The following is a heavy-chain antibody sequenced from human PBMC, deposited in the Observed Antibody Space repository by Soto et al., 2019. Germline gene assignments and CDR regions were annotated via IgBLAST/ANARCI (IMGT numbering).Heavy chain of an antibody. CDR2: MSHSGGT. CDR3: ARVERGTATSGVDAFDI. D-gene: IGHD6-13*01. J-gene: IGHJ3*02. V-gene: IGHV4-34*01. CDR1: GGFASSGSYY. Sequence: QVQLQQWGAGLLKPSETLSLTCAVYGGFASSGSYYWSWIRQPPGKGLEWIGEMSHSGGTHFNPSLKSRVPISVDTSKNQFSLRMSSVTAADTALYYCARVERGTATSGVDAFDIWGPGTMVSVSS.